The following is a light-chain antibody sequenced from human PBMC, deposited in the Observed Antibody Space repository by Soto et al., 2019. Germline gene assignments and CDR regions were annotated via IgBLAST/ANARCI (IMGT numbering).Light chain of an antibody. CDR3: QHYDNAPIT. Sequence: DIQMTQSPPSLSASVGDRVTITCQASQDITNYLSWYQQKPGEAPKLLIYAASTLQTGVPSRFSGSGSGTDFTFTISSLQPEDIPTYYCQHYDNAPITFGQGTRLEIK. J-gene: IGKJ5*01. CDR2: AAS. V-gene: IGKV1-33*01. CDR1: QDITNY.